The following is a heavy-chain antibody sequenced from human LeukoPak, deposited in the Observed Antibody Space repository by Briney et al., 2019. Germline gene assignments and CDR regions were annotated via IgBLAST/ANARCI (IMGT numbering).Heavy chain of an antibody. D-gene: IGHD2-2*01. CDR2: IIPIFGTA. V-gene: IGHV1-69*01. CDR3: ARDCSSTSCYPV. Sequence: ASVKVSCKASGGTFSSYAISWVRQAPGQGLEWMGGIIPIFGTANYAQKFQGRVTITADESTSTAYMELSSLRSEDTAVYYCARDCSSTSCYPVWDQGTLVTVSS. CDR1: GGTFSSYA. J-gene: IGHJ4*02.